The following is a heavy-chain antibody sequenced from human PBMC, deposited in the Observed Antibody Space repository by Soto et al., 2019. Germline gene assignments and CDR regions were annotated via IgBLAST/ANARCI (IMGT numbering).Heavy chain of an antibody. Sequence: ASVKVSCKASGYTFTSYSMHWVRQAPGQRLEWMGWLNAGNGNTKYSQKDQGRVTITRDTSASTAYMELSSLRSEDTAVYYCARFVGGAYGMDVWGQGTTVTVSS. CDR2: LNAGNGNT. J-gene: IGHJ6*02. V-gene: IGHV1-3*01. D-gene: IGHD2-15*01. CDR3: ARFVGGAYGMDV. CDR1: GYTFTSYS.